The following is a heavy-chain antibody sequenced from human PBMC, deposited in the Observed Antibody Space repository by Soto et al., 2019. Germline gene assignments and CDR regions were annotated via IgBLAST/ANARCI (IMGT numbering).Heavy chain of an antibody. D-gene: IGHD3-16*01. Sequence: EVQLVESGGGWVRPGESLRLSCAASGFNVRINYMSWVRQAPGKGLEWVSLIQNSRTTSYADSVKGRITVSRDNSKNILYLQMNSLRAEDTAVYYCARDSGLSAFEHWGQGTIVTVSS. J-gene: IGHJ3*01. CDR2: IQNSRTT. CDR1: GFNVRINY. V-gene: IGHV3-66*01. CDR3: ARDSGLSAFEH.